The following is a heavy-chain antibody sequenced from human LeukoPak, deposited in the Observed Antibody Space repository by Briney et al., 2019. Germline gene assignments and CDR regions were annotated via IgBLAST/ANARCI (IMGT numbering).Heavy chain of an antibody. D-gene: IGHD2-15*01. Sequence: SETLSLTCTVSGGSISSSSYYWGWIRQPPGKGLEWIGSIYYSGSTYYNPSLKSRVTISVDTSKNQFSLRLSSVTAADTAVYYCARGVVRGGSYYFDYWGQGTLVTVSS. CDR3: ARGVVRGGSYYFDY. V-gene: IGHV4-39*01. CDR1: GGSISSSSYY. J-gene: IGHJ4*02. CDR2: IYYSGST.